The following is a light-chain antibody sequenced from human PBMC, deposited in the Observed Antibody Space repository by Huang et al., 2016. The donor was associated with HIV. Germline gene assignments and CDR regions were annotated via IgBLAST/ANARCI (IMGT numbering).Light chain of an antibody. J-gene: IGKJ2*01. CDR2: GAS. CDR1: QNVSSNF. Sequence: EIVLTQSPGTLSLYPGEKATLSCRTSQNVSSNFLAWYQQKPGQAPRLLIYGASSRATGIPDRFSGSGYGTKFIFTINRLEPEDSAVFYCQQYGSSPTTFGQGTKLEIK. CDR3: QQYGSSPTT. V-gene: IGKV3-20*01.